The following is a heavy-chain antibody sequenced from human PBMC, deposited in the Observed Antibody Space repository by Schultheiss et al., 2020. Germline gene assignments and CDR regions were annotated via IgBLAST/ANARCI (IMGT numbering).Heavy chain of an antibody. D-gene: IGHD2-2*01. V-gene: IGHV3-30*04. CDR3: ANVKGGYQLLRLYYYYGMDV. Sequence: GGSLRLSCAASGFTFSSYAMHWVRQAPGKGLEWVAVISYDGSNKYYADSVKGRFTISRDNSKNTLYLQMNSLRAEDTAVYYCANVKGGYQLLRLYYYYGMDVWGQGTTVTVSS. CDR2: ISYDGSNK. CDR1: GFTFSSYA. J-gene: IGHJ6*02.